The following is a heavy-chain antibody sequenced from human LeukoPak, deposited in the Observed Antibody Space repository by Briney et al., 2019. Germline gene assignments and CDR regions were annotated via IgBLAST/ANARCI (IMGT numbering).Heavy chain of an antibody. CDR2: VYPGDSDT. V-gene: IGHV5-51*01. CDR1: GYSFTTYW. CDR3: ARGFYGGYYYYYYMDV. J-gene: IGHJ6*03. D-gene: IGHD4/OR15-4a*01. Sequence: GESLKISCKGSGYSFTTYWIGWVRQMPGKGLEWMGIVYPGDSDTRYSPSFQGQVTISADRSISTAYLQWSSLKASDTAMYYCARGFYGGYYYYYYMDVWGKGTTVTVSS.